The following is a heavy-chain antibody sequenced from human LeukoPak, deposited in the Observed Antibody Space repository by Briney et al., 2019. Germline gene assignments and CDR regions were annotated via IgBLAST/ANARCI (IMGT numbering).Heavy chain of an antibody. Sequence: GGSLRLSCAASGFTFSGYGMHWVRQAPGKGLVWVSYISSDGSTSNYADSVKGRFTISRDNAKNMLYLQMNSLRVEDTAVYYCARARVGTTSLSLDPWGQGTLVTVSS. J-gene: IGHJ5*02. D-gene: IGHD1-26*01. CDR1: GFTFSGYG. V-gene: IGHV3-74*01. CDR3: ARARVGTTSLSLDP. CDR2: ISSDGSTS.